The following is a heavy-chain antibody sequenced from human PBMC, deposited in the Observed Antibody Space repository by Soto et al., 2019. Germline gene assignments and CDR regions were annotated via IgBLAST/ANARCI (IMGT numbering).Heavy chain of an antibody. CDR2: IIPIFGTA. J-gene: IGHJ6*02. Sequence: QVQLVQSGAEVKKPGSSVKVSCKASGGTFSSYAISWVRQATGQGLEWMGGIIPIFGTANYAQKFQRRVTITADESTSTAYMELSSLRSEDTAVYYGASHAEDRGGMDVWGQGTTVTVSS. D-gene: IGHD2-15*01. CDR1: GGTFSSYA. V-gene: IGHV1-69*01. CDR3: ASHAEDRGGMDV.